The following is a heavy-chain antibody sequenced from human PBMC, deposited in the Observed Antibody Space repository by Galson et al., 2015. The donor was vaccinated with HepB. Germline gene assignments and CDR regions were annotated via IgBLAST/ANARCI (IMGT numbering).Heavy chain of an antibody. V-gene: IGHV1-24*01. CDR3: ATGGLVATIYPYYFDY. Sequence: SVKVSCKVSGYTLTELSMHWVRQAPGKGLEWMGGFDPEDGETIYAQKFQGRVTMTEDTSTDTAYMELSSLRSEDTAVYYCATGGLVATIYPYYFDYWGQGTLVTVSS. J-gene: IGHJ4*02. D-gene: IGHD5-12*01. CDR1: GYTLTELS. CDR2: FDPEDGET.